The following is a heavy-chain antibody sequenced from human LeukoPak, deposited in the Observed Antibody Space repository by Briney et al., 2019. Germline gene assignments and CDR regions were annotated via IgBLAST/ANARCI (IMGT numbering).Heavy chain of an antibody. CDR2: IYYTGST. CDR3: ARRGVVATPDANF. J-gene: IGHJ4*02. CDR1: GGSISSSRYY. D-gene: IGHD5-12*01. V-gene: IGHV4-39*01. Sequence: SETLSLTCTVSGGSISSSRYYWGWIRQPPGKGLEWIGSIYYTGSTYYNPSLRSRVSISVDTSKNQFTLKLSSVTAADTAVYCCARRGVVATPDANFWGQGTLVTVSS.